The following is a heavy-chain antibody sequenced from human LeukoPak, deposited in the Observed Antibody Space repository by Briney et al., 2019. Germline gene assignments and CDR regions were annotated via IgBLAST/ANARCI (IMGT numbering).Heavy chain of an antibody. CDR3: ATVGVGWVAFEY. CDR1: GFMFSHSA. J-gene: IGHJ4*02. CDR2: ISESGGAT. Sequence: PGGSLRLSCAASGFMFSHSAMTWVRQTPGKGLEWVSGISESGGATYYAGSAKGRFTISRDNSKNTLYLQMNSPRSDDTAVYYCATVGVGWVAFEYWGQGALVTVSS. D-gene: IGHD3-16*01. V-gene: IGHV3-23*01.